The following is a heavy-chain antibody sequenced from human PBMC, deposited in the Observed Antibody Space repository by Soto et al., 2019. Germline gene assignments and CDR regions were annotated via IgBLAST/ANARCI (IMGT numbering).Heavy chain of an antibody. D-gene: IGHD3-16*01. V-gene: IGHV1-69*13. J-gene: IGHJ6*02. CDR3: ARVKLRLGGYEYYGMDV. CDR2: IIPIFSRT. CDR1: GGVFRDYA. Sequence: ASVKVSCTPSGGVFRDYAFICVRQAPGQGLEWMGGIIPIFSRTYSPQKFQGRVTMTADESTNTVYMEFSSLRSEDTAVYYCARVKLRLGGYEYYGMDVWG.